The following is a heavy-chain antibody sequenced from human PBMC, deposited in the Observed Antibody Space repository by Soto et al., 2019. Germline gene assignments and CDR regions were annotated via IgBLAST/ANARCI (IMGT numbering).Heavy chain of an antibody. D-gene: IGHD6-13*01. Sequence: QVQLVESGGGLVKPGGSLRLSCAASGFTFSDYYMSWIRQAPGKGLEWVSYISSSGSTIYYADSVNGRFTISRDNAKNSLYLQMDSLRAEDTAVYYCARDGETIAAAGTRNWFDPWGQGTLVTVSS. J-gene: IGHJ5*02. CDR3: ARDGETIAAAGTRNWFDP. CDR1: GFTFSDYY. V-gene: IGHV3-11*01. CDR2: ISSSGSTI.